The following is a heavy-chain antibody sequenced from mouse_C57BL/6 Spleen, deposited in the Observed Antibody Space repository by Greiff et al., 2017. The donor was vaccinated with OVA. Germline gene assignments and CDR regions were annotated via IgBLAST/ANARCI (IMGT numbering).Heavy chain of an antibody. CDR2: IDPETGGT. Sequence: QVQLQQSGAELVRPGASVTLSCKASGYTFTDYEMHWVKQTPVHGLEWIGAIDPETGGTAYNQKFKGKAILTADKSSSTAYMELRSLTSEDSAVYYCTRGYDYAYAMDYWGQGTSVTVSS. D-gene: IGHD2-4*01. V-gene: IGHV1-15*01. J-gene: IGHJ4*01. CDR1: GYTFTDYE. CDR3: TRGYDYAYAMDY.